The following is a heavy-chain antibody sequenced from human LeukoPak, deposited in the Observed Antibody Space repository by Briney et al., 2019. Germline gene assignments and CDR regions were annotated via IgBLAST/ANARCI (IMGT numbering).Heavy chain of an antibody. CDR3: ARDPTDSGYDPDYYYYGMDV. CDR2: FDPEDGET. J-gene: IGHJ6*02. CDR1: GYTLTELS. V-gene: IGHV1-24*01. D-gene: IGHD5-12*01. Sequence: ASVKVSCKVSGYTLTELSMHWVRQAPGKGLEWMGGFDPEDGETIYAQKFQGRVTMTEDTSTDTAYMELSRLRSDDTAVYYCARDPTDSGYDPDYYYYGMDVWAKGPRSPSP.